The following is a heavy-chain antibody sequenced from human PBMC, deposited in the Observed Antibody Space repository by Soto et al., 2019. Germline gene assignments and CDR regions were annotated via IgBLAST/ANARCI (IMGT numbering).Heavy chain of an antibody. D-gene: IGHD3-10*01. V-gene: IGHV1-69*13. Sequence: GASVKVSCKASGDTFSGYPINWVRQAPGEGLGWMGRIIPVFGTTNDAQRFEGRVTFTADESTNTAYMELRGLLSEDTAVYYCARDGGFGELKYWGPGTLVTVSS. CDR2: IIPVFGTT. CDR1: GDTFSGYP. CDR3: ARDGGFGELKY. J-gene: IGHJ4*02.